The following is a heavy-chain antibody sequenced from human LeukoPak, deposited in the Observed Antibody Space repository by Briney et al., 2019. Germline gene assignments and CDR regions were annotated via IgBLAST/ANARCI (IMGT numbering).Heavy chain of an antibody. CDR3: ARASLGPYALDV. CDR2: ISVYNGNT. D-gene: IGHD2-2*01. J-gene: IGHJ3*01. V-gene: IGHV1-18*01. Sequence: ASVKPSDSASGYTFSSYGINWVRQAPGQGLEWMGWISVYNGNTNHAQKFQGRLTMTTDTSTNMAHMELRSLRSDDTAVYYCARASLGPYALDVWGQGTMVTVSS. CDR1: GYTFSSYG.